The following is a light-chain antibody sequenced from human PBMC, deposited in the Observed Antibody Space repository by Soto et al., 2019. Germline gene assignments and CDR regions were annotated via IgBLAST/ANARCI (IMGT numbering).Light chain of an antibody. V-gene: IGKV3-20*01. CDR3: QQYGTSPFT. CDR1: QSVSSN. J-gene: IGKJ3*01. CDR2: GVS. Sequence: EIVMTQSPATLSVSPWERATLSCRASQSVSSNLAWYQQKPGQAPRLLIYGVSRRDTGIPDRFSGSGSGTDFTLTISRLEPEDFAVYYCQQYGTSPFTFGPGTKVDIK.